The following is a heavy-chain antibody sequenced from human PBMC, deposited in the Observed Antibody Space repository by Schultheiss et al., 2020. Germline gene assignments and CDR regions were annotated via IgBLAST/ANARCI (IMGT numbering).Heavy chain of an antibody. V-gene: IGHV4-59*08. CDR1: GGSISSYY. Sequence: SETLSLTCTVSGGSISSYYWSWIRQPPGKGLEWIGYIYYSGSTNYNPSLKSRVTISVDTSKNQFSLKLSSVTAADTAVYYCARLHSRSSTSRGGAGYYYAMDVWGQGTTVTVSS. J-gene: IGHJ6*02. D-gene: IGHD2-2*01. CDR2: IYYSGST. CDR3: ARLHSRSSTSRGGAGYYYAMDV.